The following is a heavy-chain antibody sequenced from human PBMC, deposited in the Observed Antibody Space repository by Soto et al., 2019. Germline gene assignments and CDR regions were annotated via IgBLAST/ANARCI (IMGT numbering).Heavy chain of an antibody. CDR2: INAGNGNT. J-gene: IGHJ4*02. Sequence: QVQLVQSGAEEKKPGGSVKVSCQSSGYTFTSYAMHWVRQAPGQRLEWMGWINAGNGNTKYSQKFQGRVTITRDTSASTAYMELSSLKSEDTAVYYCARAWVVVTAPDYWGQGTLVTVSS. CDR1: GYTFTSYA. CDR3: ARAWVVVTAPDY. V-gene: IGHV1-3*05. D-gene: IGHD2-21*02.